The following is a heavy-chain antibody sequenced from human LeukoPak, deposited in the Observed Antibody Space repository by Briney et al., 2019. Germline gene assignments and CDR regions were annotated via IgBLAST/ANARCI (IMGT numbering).Heavy chain of an antibody. Sequence: PSEALSLTCTVSGGSISSYYWSWIRQPPGKGLEWIGYIYYSGSTNYNPSLKNRVTISVDTSKNQFSLKLSSVTAADTAVYYCARVRVLRYFDWLPDAFDIWGQGTMVTVSS. CDR3: ARVRVLRYFDWLPDAFDI. D-gene: IGHD3-9*01. CDR1: GGSISSYY. CDR2: IYYSGST. V-gene: IGHV4-59*01. J-gene: IGHJ3*02.